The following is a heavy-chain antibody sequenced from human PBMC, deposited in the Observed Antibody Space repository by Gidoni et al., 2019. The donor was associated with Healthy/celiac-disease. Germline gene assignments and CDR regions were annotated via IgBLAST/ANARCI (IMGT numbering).Heavy chain of an antibody. Sequence: QVQLQESGPGLVKPSETLSLTCTVSGGSISSYYWSWIRQPPGKGLEWIGYIYYSGSTNYNPSLKSRVTISVDTSKNQFSLKLSSVTAADTAVYYCARESGITMIDYWGQGTLVTVSS. CDR2: IYYSGST. J-gene: IGHJ4*02. V-gene: IGHV4-59*01. D-gene: IGHD3-22*01. CDR1: GGSISSYY. CDR3: ARESGITMIDY.